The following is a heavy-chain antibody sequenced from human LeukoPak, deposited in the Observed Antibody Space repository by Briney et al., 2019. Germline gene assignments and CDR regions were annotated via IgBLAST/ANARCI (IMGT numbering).Heavy chain of an antibody. Sequence: PGGSLRLSCAASGFTFSSYAMHWVRQAPGKGLEWVAFIRYDGSNKYYADSAKGRFTISRDNSKNTLYLQMNSLRAEDTAEYYCAKGRYYDILTGYCDYWGQGTLVTVSS. J-gene: IGHJ4*02. CDR2: IRYDGSNK. CDR1: GFTFSSYA. D-gene: IGHD3-9*01. V-gene: IGHV3-30*02. CDR3: AKGRYYDILTGYCDY.